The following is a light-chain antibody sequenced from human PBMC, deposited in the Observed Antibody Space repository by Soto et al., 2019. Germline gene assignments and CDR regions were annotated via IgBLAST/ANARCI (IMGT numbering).Light chain of an antibody. J-gene: IGKJ2*01. V-gene: IGKV3-15*01. CDR3: QQYNNWPYT. CDR1: QSVGSN. CDR2: DAS. Sequence: EIVITQSPATLSASPGERAPLSCRASQSVGSNLAWYQQKPGQAPRLLIYDASTRATGIPASFSGSGSGTEFTLTIRSLQSEDSAVYYCQQYNNWPYTLGQGTKVDIK.